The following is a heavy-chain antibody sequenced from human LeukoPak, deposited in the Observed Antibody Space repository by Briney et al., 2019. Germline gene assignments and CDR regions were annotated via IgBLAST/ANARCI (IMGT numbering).Heavy chain of an antibody. CDR1: GGSISSYY. CDR3: ASQSEWPGYFDY. CDR2: IYYSGST. D-gene: IGHD3-3*01. J-gene: IGHJ4*02. Sequence: SETLSLTCTVSGGSISSYYWSWIRQPPGKGLEWIGCIYYSGSTNYNPSFKSRVTISVDTSKNQFSLKLSSVTAADTAVYYCASQSEWPGYFDYWGQGTLVTVSS. V-gene: IGHV4-59*01.